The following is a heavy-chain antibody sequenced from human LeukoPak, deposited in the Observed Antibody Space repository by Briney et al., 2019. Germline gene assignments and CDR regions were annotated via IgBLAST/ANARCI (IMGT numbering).Heavy chain of an antibody. Sequence: ASETLSLTCTVSGGSISSSSYYWGCIRQPPGKGLEWIGSIYYSGSTYYNPSLKSRVTISVDTSKNQFSLKLSSVTAADTAVYYCASTYGGYAPGEIDYWGQGTLVTVSS. J-gene: IGHJ4*02. D-gene: IGHD5-12*01. CDR2: IYYSGST. CDR1: GGSISSSSYY. CDR3: ASTYGGYAPGEIDY. V-gene: IGHV4-39*01.